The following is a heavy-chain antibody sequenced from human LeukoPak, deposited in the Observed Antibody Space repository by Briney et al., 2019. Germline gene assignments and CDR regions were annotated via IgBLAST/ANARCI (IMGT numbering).Heavy chain of an antibody. CDR1: GGSISIGGYY. Sequence: SETLSLTCTVPGGSISIGGYYWSWIRQPAGKGLEWIGRIYSDGSSNCSPSLKSRVTISIDTSKNQFSLNLSSVTAADTAVYYCARVICRDPYNYDGFDIWGQGTMVTVSS. V-gene: IGHV4-61*02. J-gene: IGHJ3*02. D-gene: IGHD5-24*01. CDR2: IYSDGSS. CDR3: ARVICRDPYNYDGFDI.